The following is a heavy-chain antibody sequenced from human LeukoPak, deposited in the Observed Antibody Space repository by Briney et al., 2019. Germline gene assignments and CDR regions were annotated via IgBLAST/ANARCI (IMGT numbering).Heavy chain of an antibody. CDR1: GDSISSIRYY. D-gene: IGHD3-22*01. J-gene: IGHJ3*02. CDR3: ARQFQYYYDSSGRNAAFDI. CDR2: IYYSGST. Sequence: KPSETLSLTCTVSGDSISSIRYYWGWIRQPPGKGLEWLGYIYYSGSTNYTPSLKSRVTISVHTSKNQFSLKLSSVTAAHTAVYYCARQFQYYYDSSGRNAAFDIWGQGTMVTVSS. V-gene: IGHV4-61*05.